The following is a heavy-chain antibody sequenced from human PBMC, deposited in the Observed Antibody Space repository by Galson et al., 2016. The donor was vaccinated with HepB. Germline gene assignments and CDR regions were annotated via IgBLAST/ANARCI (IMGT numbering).Heavy chain of an antibody. CDR3: ARFFGSGTYEALDP. D-gene: IGHD3-10*01. Sequence: SETLSLTCSVSGGSINSSTYYWAWIRQPPGRGLEWIGLSSYRGGTNYNPSLQSRVTISVDTSNNQFSLKLDSVTAADTAVYFCARFFGSGTYEALDPWGQGTLVTVSS. CDR1: GGSINSSTYY. CDR2: SSYRGGT. V-gene: IGHV4-61*01. J-gene: IGHJ5*02.